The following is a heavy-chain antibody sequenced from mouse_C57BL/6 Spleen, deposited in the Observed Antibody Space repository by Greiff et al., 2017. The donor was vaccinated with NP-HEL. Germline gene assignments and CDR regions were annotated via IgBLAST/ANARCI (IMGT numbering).Heavy chain of an antibody. CDR1: GYAFSSYW. CDR2: IYPGGGDT. V-gene: IGHV1-80*01. CDR3: ARNYGSIPWFAY. D-gene: IGHD1-1*01. Sequence: VQLQQSGAELVKPGASVKISCKASGYAFSSYWMNWVKQRPGKGLEWIGQIYPGGGDTNYNGKFKGKATLTADKSSSTAYMQLSSLTSEDSAVYFCARNYGSIPWFAYWGQGTLVTVSA. J-gene: IGHJ3*01.